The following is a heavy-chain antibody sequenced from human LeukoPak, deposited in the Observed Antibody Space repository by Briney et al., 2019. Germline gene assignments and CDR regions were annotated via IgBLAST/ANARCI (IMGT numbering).Heavy chain of an antibody. D-gene: IGHD5-18*01. J-gene: IGHJ4*02. CDR2: TSYDGINK. CDR3: ARDFSDTAYFDC. V-gene: IGHV3-30-3*01. CDR1: GFTFSRYA. Sequence: GGSLRLSCAASGFTFSRYAMHWVRQAPGKGLEWVAVTSYDGINKYYAGSVKGRFTVSRDNSKNTLYLQMNSLRAEDTAVYYCARDFSDTAYFDCWGQGTLVTVSS.